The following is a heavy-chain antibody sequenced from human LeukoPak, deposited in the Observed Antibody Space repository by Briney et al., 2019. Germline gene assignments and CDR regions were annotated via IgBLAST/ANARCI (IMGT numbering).Heavy chain of an antibody. D-gene: IGHD1-26*01. CDR1: GYTFTSYY. CDR3: ARDFGVSGGSYAEYFQH. Sequence: ASVTVSCKASGYTFTSYYMHWLRQAPGQGLEWMGIINPSGGSTSYAQKFEGRVTMTRDASTSTVYMELSSLRSEDTAVYYCARDFGVSGGSYAEYFQHWGQGTLVTVSS. V-gene: IGHV1-46*03. J-gene: IGHJ1*01. CDR2: INPSGGST.